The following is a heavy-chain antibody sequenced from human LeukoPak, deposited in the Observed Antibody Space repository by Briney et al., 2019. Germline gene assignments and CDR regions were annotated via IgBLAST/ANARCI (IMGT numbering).Heavy chain of an antibody. CDR1: GFTFSSYG. CDR3: AKEGGYCSSTSCYWVAFDI. V-gene: IGHV3-30*02. J-gene: IGHJ3*02. D-gene: IGHD2-2*01. CDR2: IRYDGSSK. Sequence: PGGSLRLSCAASGFTFSSYGMHWVRQAPGKGLEWVAFIRYDGSSKYYADSVKGRFTISRDNSKNTLYLQMNSLRAEDTAVYYCAKEGGYCSSTSCYWVAFDIWGQGTMVTVSS.